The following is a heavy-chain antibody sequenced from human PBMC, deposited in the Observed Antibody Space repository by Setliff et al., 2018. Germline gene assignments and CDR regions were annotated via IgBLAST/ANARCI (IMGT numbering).Heavy chain of an antibody. D-gene: IGHD6-6*01. V-gene: IGHV3-21*01. CDR2: ITSNGNYI. J-gene: IGHJ4*02. CDR1: GFTFSNYS. Sequence: GGSLRLSCAASGFTFSNYSMNWVRQAPGKGLEWVSSITSNGNYIYYADSVKGRFTISRDNAKNSLYLQMNSLRAEDTAVYSCAREYSSSSGVSTDYWGQGNMVTVSS. CDR3: AREYSSSSGVSTDY.